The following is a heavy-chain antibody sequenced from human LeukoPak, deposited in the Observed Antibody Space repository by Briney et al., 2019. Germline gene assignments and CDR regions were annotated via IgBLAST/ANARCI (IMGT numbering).Heavy chain of an antibody. CDR3: ARGGNFWSGDAFDI. J-gene: IGHJ3*02. V-gene: IGHV4-59*12. Sequence: SETLSLTCTVSGGSISSYYWSWIRQPPGKGLEWIGYIYYSGSTNYNPSLKSRVTISVDTSKNQFSLKLSSVTAADTAVYYCARGGNFWSGDAFDIWGQGTMVTVSS. CDR1: GGSISSYY. D-gene: IGHD3-3*01. CDR2: IYYSGST.